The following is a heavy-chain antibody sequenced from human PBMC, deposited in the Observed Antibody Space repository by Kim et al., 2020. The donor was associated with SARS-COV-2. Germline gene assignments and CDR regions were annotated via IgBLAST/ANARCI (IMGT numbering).Heavy chain of an antibody. CDR3: ARWGSPYYGSTASTGGMDV. D-gene: IGHD3-10*01. J-gene: IGHJ6*02. V-gene: IGHV4-59*13. Sequence: PSETLSLTCSVSGGSISGYYWSWMRQPPGKGLEWIGYIFYSGGTNYNASLKSRVTISVDTSKNQLSLTLSSVTAADTAVYYCARWGSPYYGSTASTGGMDVWGQGTMVTVSS. CDR2: IFYSGGT. CDR1: GGSISGYY.